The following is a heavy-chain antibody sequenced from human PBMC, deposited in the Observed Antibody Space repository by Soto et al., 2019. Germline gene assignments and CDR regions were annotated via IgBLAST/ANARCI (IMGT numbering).Heavy chain of an antibody. V-gene: IGHV4-39*07. J-gene: IGHJ5*02. CDR3: ARGRGVLLWFGELYPFDP. CDR2: TNHSGST. CDR1: GGSISSGGYY. Sequence: SETLSLTCTVSGGSISSGGYYWSWIRQPPGKGLERIGETNHSGSTNYNPSLKSRVTISVDTSKNQFSLKLSSVTAADTALYYCARGRGVLLWFGELYPFDPWGQGTLVTVSS. D-gene: IGHD3-10*01.